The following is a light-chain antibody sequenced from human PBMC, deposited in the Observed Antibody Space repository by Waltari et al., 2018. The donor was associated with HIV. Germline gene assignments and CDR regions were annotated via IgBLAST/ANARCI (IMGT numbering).Light chain of an antibody. J-gene: IGLJ3*02. CDR2: KDT. Sequence: SYELTQPPSVSVSPGQTARITCSGDALAKQYAYWYQQKPGQAPILVIYKDTERPSGIPERFSGSSSGTTVTLTISGVQAEDEADYYCQSADNTTWVFGGGTKLTVL. CDR3: QSADNTTWV. V-gene: IGLV3-25*03. CDR1: ALAKQY.